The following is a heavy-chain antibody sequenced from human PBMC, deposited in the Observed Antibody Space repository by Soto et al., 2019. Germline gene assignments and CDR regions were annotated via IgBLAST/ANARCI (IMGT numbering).Heavy chain of an antibody. CDR1: GGSISSYY. V-gene: IGHV4-59*01. Sequence: SETLSLTCTVSGGSISSYYWSWIRQPPGKGLEWIGYIYYSGSTNYNPSLKSRVTISVDTSKNQFSLKLSSVTAADTAVYYCVRFIAGGGTGPFDYRGQGTLVTVSS. D-gene: IGHD6-19*01. J-gene: IGHJ4*02. CDR3: VRFIAGGGTGPFDY. CDR2: IYYSGST.